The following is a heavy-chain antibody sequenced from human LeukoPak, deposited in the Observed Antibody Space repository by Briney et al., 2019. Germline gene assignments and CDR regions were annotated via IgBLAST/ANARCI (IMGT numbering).Heavy chain of an antibody. CDR3: ARVAVIYYYYMEV. V-gene: IGHV3-21*06. J-gene: IGHJ6*03. Sequence: GGSLRLSCAASGFTFSTYSMIWVRQAPERGLEWVSSISSNSDYIYYIDSVKGRFTISRDNAKNSLYLQMNSLRAEDTAVYYCARVAVIYYYYMEVWGKGTTVTVSS. CDR2: ISSNSDYI. CDR1: GFTFSTYS. D-gene: IGHD2/OR15-2a*01.